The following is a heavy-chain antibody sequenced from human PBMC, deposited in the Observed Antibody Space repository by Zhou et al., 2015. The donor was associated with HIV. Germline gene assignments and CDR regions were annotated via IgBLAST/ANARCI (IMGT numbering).Heavy chain of an antibody. CDR1: GGTFSSYA. D-gene: IGHD6-13*01. V-gene: IGHV1-69*12. CDR3: ARDLDSSSWYYFDY. CDR2: IIPIFGTA. Sequence: QDQFVQSGAEVKKPGSSVKVSCKASGGTFSSYAISWVRQAPGQGLEWMGGIIPIFGTANYAQKFQGRVTITADESTSTAYMELSSLRSEDTAVYYCARDLDSSSWYYFDYWGQGTLVTVSS. J-gene: IGHJ4*02.